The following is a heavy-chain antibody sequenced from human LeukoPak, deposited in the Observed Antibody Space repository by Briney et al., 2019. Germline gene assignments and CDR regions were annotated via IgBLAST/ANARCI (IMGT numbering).Heavy chain of an antibody. J-gene: IGHJ4*02. V-gene: IGHV3-30-3*01. CDR1: GFTFSTYT. D-gene: IGHD2-2*01. Sequence: HPGGSLRLSCAASGFTFSTYTMHWVRQAPGKGLEWVAVISYDGNSEYYADSVKGRFTISRDSSRNTLFLQMNSLRAEDTAVYYCAKDLWRIVVVPAAQPKNFDYWGQGTLVTVSS. CDR3: AKDLWRIVVVPAAQPKNFDY. CDR2: ISYDGNSE.